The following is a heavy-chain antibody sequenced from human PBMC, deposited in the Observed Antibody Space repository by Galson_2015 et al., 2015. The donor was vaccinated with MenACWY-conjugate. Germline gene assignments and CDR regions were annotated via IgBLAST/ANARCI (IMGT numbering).Heavy chain of an antibody. Sequence: SLRLSCAASGFTVSSDYVAWVRQSPGKGLEWVSLIYTGGDTYYPGSVTGRFTISRDNSKNTVYLQMHSLRVEDTAVYYCASRREVASSYGYLDLWGQGTLVTVSS. D-gene: IGHD5-18*01. V-gene: IGHV3-66*01. CDR3: ASRREVASSYGYLDL. CDR2: IYTGGDT. J-gene: IGHJ4*02. CDR1: GFTVSSDY.